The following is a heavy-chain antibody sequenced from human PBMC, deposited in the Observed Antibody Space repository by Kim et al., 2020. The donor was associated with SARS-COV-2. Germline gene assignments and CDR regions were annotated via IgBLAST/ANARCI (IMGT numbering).Heavy chain of an antibody. V-gene: IGHV3-30*18. Sequence: GGSLRLSCAASGFTFSSYGMHWVRQAPGKGLEWVAVISYDGSNKYYADSVKGRFTISRDNSKNTLYLQMNSLRAEDTAVYYCAKGYGSGSYYLDYWGQGTLVTVSS. CDR2: ISYDGSNK. CDR3: AKGYGSGSYYLDY. D-gene: IGHD3-10*01. CDR1: GFTFSSYG. J-gene: IGHJ4*02.